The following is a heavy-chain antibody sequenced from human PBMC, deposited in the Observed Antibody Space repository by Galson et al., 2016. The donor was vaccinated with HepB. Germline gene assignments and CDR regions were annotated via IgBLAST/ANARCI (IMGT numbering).Heavy chain of an antibody. D-gene: IGHD3-10*01. Sequence: SLRLSCAASGFTFSSYAMSWFRKAPGKGLGWVSAISAASNTNYPDSVKGPFTISRKHSKTPLYLEMNSLRVEDTAVYCCAYYLGYGSWIPGYFHSWRQGTLVTVSP. J-gene: IGHJ4*02. CDR1: GFTFSSYA. CDR2: ISAASNT. CDR3: AYYLGYGSWIPGYFHS. V-gene: IGHV3-23*01.